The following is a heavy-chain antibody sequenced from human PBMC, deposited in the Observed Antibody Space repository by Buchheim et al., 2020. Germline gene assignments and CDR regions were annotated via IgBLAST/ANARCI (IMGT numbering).Heavy chain of an antibody. CDR1: GFTFSSYA. D-gene: IGHD6-19*01. CDR3: AKRAVGSSGWSTFDS. V-gene: IGHV3-23*01. CDR2: IGGSGGTT. J-gene: IGHJ4*02. Sequence: EVQLLESGGGLVQPGGSLRLSCAASGFTFSSYAMRWVRQAPGKGLEWVSVIGGSGGTTYYADSVKGRFTISRDNSKNTVYLPMNSLRAEDTAVYYCAKRAVGSSGWSTFDSWGQGTL.